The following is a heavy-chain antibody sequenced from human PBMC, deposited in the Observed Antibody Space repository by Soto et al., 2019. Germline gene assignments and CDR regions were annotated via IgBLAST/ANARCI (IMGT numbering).Heavy chain of an antibody. V-gene: IGHV3-48*02. Sequence: EVQLVDSGGGLVKPGGNLRLSCVASGFTFDSYAMNGVGQAPGKGLEWLSYIGLNSGTIEYSDSVEGRFTISRDDGKSSLYLQMNSLRDEDTAVYFCARDHRWAFDYWGRGTLVTVTS. J-gene: IGHJ4*02. CDR3: ARDHRWAFDY. CDR1: GFTFDSYA. CDR2: IGLNSGTI. D-gene: IGHD3-16*01.